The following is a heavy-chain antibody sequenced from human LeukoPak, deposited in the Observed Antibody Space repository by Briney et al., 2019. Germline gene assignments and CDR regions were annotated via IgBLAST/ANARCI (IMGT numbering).Heavy chain of an antibody. Sequence: SGGSLRLSCAASGFTFSTYWMSWVRQAPGKGLEWVANIKQDGTEKYYVDSVKGRFTISRDNAKNSLYLQMNSLRAEDTAIYYCTRDQNFYGSGRGFDPWGQGTLVTVSS. CDR3: TRDQNFYGSGRGFDP. J-gene: IGHJ5*02. CDR2: IKQDGTEK. CDR1: GFTFSTYW. V-gene: IGHV3-7*01. D-gene: IGHD3-10*01.